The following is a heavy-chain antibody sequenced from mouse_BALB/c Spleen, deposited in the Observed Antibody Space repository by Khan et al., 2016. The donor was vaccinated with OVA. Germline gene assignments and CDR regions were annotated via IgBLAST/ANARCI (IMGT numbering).Heavy chain of an antibody. CDR1: GFSLSSNG. D-gene: IGHD1-1*01. Sequence: QVQLKQSGPGLVAPSQSLSITCTVSGFSLSSNGVSWVRQPPGKGLEWLGVIWGDGSTNYHSTLKSRLIISKDNSKSQVFLKLNSLQTDDTATYYCAKFTPDYYSMDYWGQGTSVTVSA. V-gene: IGHV2-3*01. CDR3: AKFTPDYYSMDY. J-gene: IGHJ4*01. CDR2: IWGDGST.